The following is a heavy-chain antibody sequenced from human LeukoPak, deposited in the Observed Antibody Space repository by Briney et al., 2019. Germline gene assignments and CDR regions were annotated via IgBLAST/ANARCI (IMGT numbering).Heavy chain of an antibody. CDR3: ARAGSSLFDY. CDR1: GYSFTNYA. CDR2: INTNTGNP. V-gene: IGHV7-4-1*02. J-gene: IGHJ4*02. Sequence: ASVKVSCKASGYSFTNYAINWVRQAPGQGLEWMGWINTNTGNPTYAQGFTGRFVFSLDTSVSTAYLQISSLKAGDTAVYYCARAGSSLFDYWGQGTLVTVSS. D-gene: IGHD6-6*01.